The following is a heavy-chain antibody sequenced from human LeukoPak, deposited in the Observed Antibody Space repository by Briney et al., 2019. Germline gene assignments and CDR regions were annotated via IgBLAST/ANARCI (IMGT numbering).Heavy chain of an antibody. CDR1: GFTFSSYW. CDR2: IGGDGTTT. Sequence: GGPLRLSCRASGFTFSSYWMHVVRKAPGKGLVWVSHIGGDGTTTGYADSEKGRFTISRDNAKNTLYLQMNSLRVEDTAVYYCASSIVVPGHYWRQGTLVTVFS. V-gene: IGHV3-74*01. J-gene: IGHJ4*02. CDR3: ASSIVVPGHY. D-gene: IGHD6-19*01.